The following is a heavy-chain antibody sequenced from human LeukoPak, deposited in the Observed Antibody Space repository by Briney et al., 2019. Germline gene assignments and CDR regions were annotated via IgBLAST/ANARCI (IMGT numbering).Heavy chain of an antibody. V-gene: IGHV3-30*03. Sequence: PGRSLRLSCAASGFTFSSYGMHWVRQAPGKGLEWVAVISYDGSNKYYADSVKGRFTISRDNSKNTLYLQMNSLRAGDTAVYYCATSNYGDSDYWGQGTLVTVSS. CDR2: ISYDGSNK. CDR3: ATSNYGDSDY. D-gene: IGHD4-17*01. CDR1: GFTFSSYG. J-gene: IGHJ4*02.